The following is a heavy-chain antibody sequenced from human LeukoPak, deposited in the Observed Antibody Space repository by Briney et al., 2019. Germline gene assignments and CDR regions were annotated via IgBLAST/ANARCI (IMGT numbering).Heavy chain of an antibody. CDR3: ARDAMYSSGWYSFVY. Sequence: SETLSLTCTVSGGSISSYYWSWIRQPPGRGLEWIGYIYYSGGTNYNPSLKSRVTILVDTSKNQFSLKLSSVTAADTAVYYCARDAMYSSGWYSFVYWGQGTLVTVSS. CDR2: IYYSGGT. D-gene: IGHD6-19*01. V-gene: IGHV4-59*01. CDR1: GGSISSYY. J-gene: IGHJ4*02.